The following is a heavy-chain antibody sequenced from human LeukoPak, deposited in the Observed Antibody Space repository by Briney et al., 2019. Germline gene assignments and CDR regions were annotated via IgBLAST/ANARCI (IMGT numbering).Heavy chain of an antibody. CDR3: ASTLVRGVIAPFDY. CDR2: IYTSGST. Sequence: SETLSLTCTVSGNSISSGDNYWSWIRQPAGKGLEWIGRIYTSGSTNYNPSLKSRVTMSVDASKNQFSLKLSSVTAADTAVYYCASTLVRGVIAPFDYWGQGTLVIVSS. V-gene: IGHV4-61*02. D-gene: IGHD3-10*01. J-gene: IGHJ4*02. CDR1: GNSISSGDNY.